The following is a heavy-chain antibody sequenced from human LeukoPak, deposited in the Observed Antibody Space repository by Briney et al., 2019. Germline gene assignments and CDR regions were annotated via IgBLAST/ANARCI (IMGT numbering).Heavy chain of an antibody. Sequence: GRPLRLSCGASGFTFSDYYMSWIRQAPGKGLEWVSYISSSDSTIYYADSVKGRFTVSRDIAKNTLYLEMNSLRAEDTAVYYCARAQLGTPTDCWGQGTLVTVSS. CDR2: ISSSDSTI. D-gene: IGHD1-26*01. CDR3: ARAQLGTPTDC. J-gene: IGHJ4*02. CDR1: GFTFSDYY. V-gene: IGHV3-11*04.